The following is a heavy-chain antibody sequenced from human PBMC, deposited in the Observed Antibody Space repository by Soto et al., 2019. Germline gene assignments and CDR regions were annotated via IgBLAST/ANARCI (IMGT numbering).Heavy chain of an antibody. CDR1: GFTFSSYA. Sequence: QVQLVESGGGVVQSGRSLRLSCAASGFTFSSYAMHWVRQAPGKGLEWVAVISYDGSNKYYADSVKGRFTISKDNSKNTLYLQMNSLRAEDTAVYYCARGIAVAAQGDDYWGQGTLVTVSS. V-gene: IGHV3-30-3*01. D-gene: IGHD6-19*01. CDR3: ARGIAVAAQGDDY. CDR2: ISYDGSNK. J-gene: IGHJ4*02.